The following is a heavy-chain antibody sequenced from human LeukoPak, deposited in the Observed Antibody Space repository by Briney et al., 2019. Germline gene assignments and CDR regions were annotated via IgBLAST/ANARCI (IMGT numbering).Heavy chain of an antibody. Sequence: GGSLRLSCAASAFTFSNAWMSWVRQAPGKGLEWVSTISGSGGATYYADSVKGRFTISRDNSKITLYLQMNGLRAEDTALFYCAKAVVVVPAATPFDYWGLGTLVTVSS. V-gene: IGHV3-23*01. CDR2: ISGSGGAT. CDR1: AFTFSNAW. CDR3: AKAVVVVPAATPFDY. D-gene: IGHD2-2*01. J-gene: IGHJ4*02.